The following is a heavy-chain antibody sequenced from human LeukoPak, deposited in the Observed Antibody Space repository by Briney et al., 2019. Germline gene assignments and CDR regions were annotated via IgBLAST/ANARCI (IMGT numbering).Heavy chain of an antibody. V-gene: IGHV3-7*01. CDR1: GLTFSSNW. CDR2: IKQDGSER. Sequence: WGSLRLFCAVSGLTFSSNWMNWVRKAPGKGQERVANIKQDGSERYYVDWVKGRFTISRGNARNSLYLRMNSLRAEDTAVYYCARDPGAYSSSPIDYWGQGTLVTVSS. CDR3: ARDPGAYSSSPIDY. D-gene: IGHD6-6*01. J-gene: IGHJ4*02.